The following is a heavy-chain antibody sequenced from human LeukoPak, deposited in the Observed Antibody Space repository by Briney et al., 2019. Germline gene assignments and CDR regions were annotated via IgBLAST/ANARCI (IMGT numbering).Heavy chain of an antibody. J-gene: IGHJ4*02. CDR3: AKDMGVVRGVIITQEETLFDY. D-gene: IGHD3-10*01. V-gene: IGHV3-23*01. Sequence: PGGSLRLSCAASGFTFSSYAMSWVRQAPGEGVEWVSAISGSGGSTYYADSVKGRFTISRDNSKNTLYLQMNSLRAEDTAVYYCAKDMGVVRGVIITQEETLFDYWGQGTLVTVSS. CDR2: ISGSGGST. CDR1: GFTFSSYA.